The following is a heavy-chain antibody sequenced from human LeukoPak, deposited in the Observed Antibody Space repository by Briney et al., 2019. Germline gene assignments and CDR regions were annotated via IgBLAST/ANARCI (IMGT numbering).Heavy chain of an antibody. J-gene: IGHJ4*02. V-gene: IGHV3-23*01. D-gene: IGHD2-2*01. CDR1: RFTFSSYA. Sequence: PGGSLRLSCAASRFTFSSYAMSWVRQAPGKALEWVSAISASGSSTYYADSVKGQFIISRDNSKNTLYLQMNSLRAEDTAVYYCATRNGVVPVEDYWGQGTLVTVSS. CDR3: ATRNGVVPVEDY. CDR2: ISASGSST.